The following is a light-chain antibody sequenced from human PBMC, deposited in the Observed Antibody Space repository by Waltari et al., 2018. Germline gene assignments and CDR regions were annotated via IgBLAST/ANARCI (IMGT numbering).Light chain of an antibody. V-gene: IGLV8-61*01. Sequence: TVVTQEPSLSVYPGGTVTLNCALSSGSVSSTSYATWYRQTPGQAPRTLVYKGTSRSFGVPDRFSGSVLGNKAALTITGAQADDESDYFCSVYMGSGIWVFGGGTKLTVL. CDR1: SGSVSSTSY. CDR2: KGT. CDR3: SVYMGSGIWV. J-gene: IGLJ3*02.